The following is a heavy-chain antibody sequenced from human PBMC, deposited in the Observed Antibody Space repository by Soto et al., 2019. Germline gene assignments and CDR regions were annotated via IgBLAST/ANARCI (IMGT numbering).Heavy chain of an antibody. Sequence: GASVKVSCKASGGTFSSYAISWVRQAPGQGLEWMGGIIPIFGTANYAQKFQGRVTITADESTSTAYMELSSLRSEDTAVYYCATSPRTTVTTFVYWGQGTLVTVSS. J-gene: IGHJ4*02. V-gene: IGHV1-69*13. CDR2: IIPIFGTA. CDR1: GGTFSSYA. CDR3: ATSPRTTVTTFVY. D-gene: IGHD4-17*01.